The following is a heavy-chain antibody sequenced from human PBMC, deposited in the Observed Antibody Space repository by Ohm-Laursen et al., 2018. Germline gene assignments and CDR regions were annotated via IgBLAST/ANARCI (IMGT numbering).Heavy chain of an antibody. CDR1: GYTFTSYD. CDR3: ARGDGTYYYYYYGMDV. CDR2: ISAYNGNT. D-gene: IGHD1-1*01. Sequence: ASVKVSCNASGYTFTSYDINWVRQAPGQGLEWMGWISAYNGNTNYAQKLQGRVTMTTDTSTSTAYMELRTLRSDDTAVYYCARGDGTYYYYYYGMDVWGQGTTVTVSS. V-gene: IGHV1-18*01. J-gene: IGHJ6*02.